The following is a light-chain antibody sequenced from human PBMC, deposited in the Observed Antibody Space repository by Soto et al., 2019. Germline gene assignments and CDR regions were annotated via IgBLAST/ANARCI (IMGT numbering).Light chain of an antibody. J-gene: IGKJ5*01. CDR3: QQYNNWPSIT. Sequence: EIVLTQSPGTLSLSTGERATLSCRASQSGTNSHLAWYQQKPGQAPRLLIYGASIRATGIPARFSGSGSGREFTLTISSLQSEDFAVYYCQQYNNWPSITFGQGTRLEIK. V-gene: IGKV3-15*01. CDR2: GAS. CDR1: QSGTNSH.